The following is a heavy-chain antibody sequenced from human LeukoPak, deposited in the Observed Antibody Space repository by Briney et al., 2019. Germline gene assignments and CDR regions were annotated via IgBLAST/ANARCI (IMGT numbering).Heavy chain of an antibody. CDR2: IYYSGST. D-gene: IGHD3-10*01. Sequence: SETLSLTCTVSGRSISGGAYYCSWIRHHPGKGLQCIAYIYYSGSTYYNPSLKIPVTISVDTSTNHFSLKLNSVTAADTAVYYCARDNYYGSGSYYLDVWGQGTTVTVSS. V-gene: IGHV4-31*01. CDR3: ARDNYYGSGSYYLDV. J-gene: IGHJ6*02. CDR1: GRSISGGAYY.